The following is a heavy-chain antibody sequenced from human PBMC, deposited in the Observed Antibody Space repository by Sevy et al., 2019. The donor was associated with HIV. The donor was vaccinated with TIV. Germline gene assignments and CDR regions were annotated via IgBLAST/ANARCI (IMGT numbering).Heavy chain of an antibody. CDR3: ARASISVSRYYDSSGYYKDDAFDI. V-gene: IGHV3-30-3*01. Sequence: GGSLRLSCAASGFTFSTYVMHWVRQAPGKGLEWVGLISFDGNNKNYADSVKGRFSMSRDDSKNTLYLQMNSLGAEDTAVYYCARASISVSRYYDSSGYYKDDAFDIWGQGTLVTVSS. CDR1: GFTFSTYV. CDR2: ISFDGNNK. D-gene: IGHD3-22*01. J-gene: IGHJ3*02.